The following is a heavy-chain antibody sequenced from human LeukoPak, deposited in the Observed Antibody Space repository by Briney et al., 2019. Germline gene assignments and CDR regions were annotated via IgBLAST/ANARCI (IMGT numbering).Heavy chain of an antibody. D-gene: IGHD4-11*01. CDR1: GFTFSSYW. Sequence: GGSLRLSCAASGFTFSSYWMSWVRQVPGKGLEWVANIDQDGSEKYYVDSVKGRFTISRDNAKNSLYLQMNSLRAEDTAVYYCAREADDYSNYPSYYYYYYMDVWGKGTTVTVSS. CDR3: AREADDYSNYPSYYYYYYMDV. V-gene: IGHV3-7*01. CDR2: IDQDGSEK. J-gene: IGHJ6*03.